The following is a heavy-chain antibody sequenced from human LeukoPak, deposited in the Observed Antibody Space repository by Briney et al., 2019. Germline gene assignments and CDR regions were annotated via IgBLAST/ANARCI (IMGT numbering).Heavy chain of an antibody. V-gene: IGHV3-30*03. D-gene: IGHD2-2*01. CDR1: GFTFSKVW. CDR3: ARPPPSCSSTSCYQHF. CDR2: ISYDGSNK. Sequence: PGGSLRLSCAASGFTFSKVWMSWVRQAPGKGLEWVAIISYDGSNKYYADSVKGRFTISGDNSKNTLSLQMNSLRAEDTAVYYCARPPPSCSSTSCYQHFWGQGTLVTVSS. J-gene: IGHJ4*02.